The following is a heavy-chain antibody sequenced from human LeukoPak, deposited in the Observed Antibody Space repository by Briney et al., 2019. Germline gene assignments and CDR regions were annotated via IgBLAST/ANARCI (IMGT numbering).Heavy chain of an antibody. Sequence: ASVTVSCTSSVYTFTIYYMHWVRQGPRQGLEWMGIINPSGGSTSYAKKVQRKDPMTRDMSSSTVYIELSSRRREDTAVYDCAREPYSGYAYYFDYWGQGTLVTVSS. CDR3: AREPYSGYAYYFDY. D-gene: IGHD5-12*01. CDR1: VYTFTIYY. J-gene: IGHJ4*01. V-gene: IGHV1-46*01. CDR2: INPSGGST.